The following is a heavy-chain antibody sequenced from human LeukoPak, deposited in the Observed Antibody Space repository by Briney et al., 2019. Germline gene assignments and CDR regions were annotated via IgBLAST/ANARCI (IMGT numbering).Heavy chain of an antibody. CDR2: ISGSGGDT. D-gene: IGHD2-15*01. V-gene: IGHV3-23*01. Sequence: GGSLRLSCAASGFTFSNYAMSWVRQAPGKGLEWVSGISGSGGDTYYADSVKGRFTISRDNSKNTLYLQMNSLRAEDTAVYYCAKGAVVVAASFDYWGQGTLVTVSS. CDR3: AKGAVVVAASFDY. CDR1: GFTFSNYA. J-gene: IGHJ4*02.